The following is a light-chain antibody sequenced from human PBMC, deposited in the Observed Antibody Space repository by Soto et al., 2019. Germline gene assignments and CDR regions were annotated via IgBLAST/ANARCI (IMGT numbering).Light chain of an antibody. CDR3: CSYAGSNTAV. Sequence: QSALTQPRSVSGSPGQSVTISCTGTSSDVGGYNYVSWYQQHPGKAPKLMIYDVSQRPSGVPDRFSGSKSGNTASLTISGLQAEDEADYYCCSYAGSNTAVFGGGTELTVL. CDR2: DVS. CDR1: SSDVGGYNY. V-gene: IGLV2-11*01. J-gene: IGLJ3*02.